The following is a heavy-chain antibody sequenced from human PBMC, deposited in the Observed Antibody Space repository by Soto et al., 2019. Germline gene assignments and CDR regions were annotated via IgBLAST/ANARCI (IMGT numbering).Heavy chain of an antibody. D-gene: IGHD6-13*01. CDR2: ISWNSGSI. V-gene: IGHV3-9*01. CDR3: AKGLYSSSWYWTAQH. CDR1: GFTFDDYA. Sequence: EVQLVESGGGLVQPGRSLRLSCAASGFTFDDYAMHWVRQAPGKGLEWVSGISWNSGSIGYADSVKGRFTISRDNAKNSLYLQMNSLRAADTALYYCAKGLYSSSWYWTAQHWGQGTLVTVSS. J-gene: IGHJ1*01.